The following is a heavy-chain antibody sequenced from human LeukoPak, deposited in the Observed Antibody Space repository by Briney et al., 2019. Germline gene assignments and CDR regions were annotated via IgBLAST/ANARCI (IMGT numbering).Heavy chain of an antibody. CDR3: ARALHPSGGYPDAFDI. D-gene: IGHD1-26*01. CDR1: GFSFRDYP. J-gene: IGHJ3*02. V-gene: IGHV3-23*01. Sequence: GGSLRLSCEAAGFSFRDYPMGWVRRASGKRLEWVSGISAGADVIFYADPVKGRFTISRANAKNSLYLQMNSLRAGDTAVYYCARALHPSGGYPDAFDIWGQGTKVTVSS. CDR2: ISAGADVI.